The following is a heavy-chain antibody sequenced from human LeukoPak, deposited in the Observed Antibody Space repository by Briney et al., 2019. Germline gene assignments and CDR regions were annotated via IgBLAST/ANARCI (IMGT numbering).Heavy chain of an antibody. CDR2: ISSSSYI. D-gene: IGHD2-2*01. J-gene: IGHJ5*02. Sequence: PGGSLRLSCAASGFTFSSYSMNWVRQAPGKGLEWVSSISSSSYIYYADSVKGRFTISRDNAKNSLYLQMNSLRAEDTALYYCAKGRDKYQLLSKNWFDPWGQGTLVTVSS. V-gene: IGHV3-21*04. CDR3: AKGRDKYQLLSKNWFDP. CDR1: GFTFSSYS.